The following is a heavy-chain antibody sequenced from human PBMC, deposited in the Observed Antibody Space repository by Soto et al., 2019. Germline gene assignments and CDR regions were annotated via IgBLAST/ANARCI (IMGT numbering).Heavy chain of an antibody. D-gene: IGHD3-10*01. Sequence: GASVKVSFKVSGYTLTELSMHWARQAPGKGLEWMGGFDPEDGETIYAQKFQGRVTITMDTSASTAYMELSSLRSEDTAVYYCARGLNYNWFDPWGQGTLVTVSS. V-gene: IGHV1-24*01. CDR3: ARGLNYNWFDP. CDR2: FDPEDGET. J-gene: IGHJ5*02. CDR1: GYTLTELS.